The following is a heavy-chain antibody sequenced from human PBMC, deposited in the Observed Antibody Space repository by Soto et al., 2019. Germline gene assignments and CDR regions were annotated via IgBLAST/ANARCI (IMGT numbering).Heavy chain of an antibody. CDR2: INYRGTT. J-gene: IGHJ4*02. V-gene: IGHV4-31*03. CDR1: GGHIINGDSY. CDR3: ARDAPGAAPY. Sequence: SETLSLTCPVSGGHIINGDSYLNWIRQHPEKGLEWMGYINYRGTTNYNPALKSRILISIDTSKNQFSLRLTSVTAADTAVYYCARDAPGAAPYWGQGTLVTVSS. D-gene: IGHD6-13*01.